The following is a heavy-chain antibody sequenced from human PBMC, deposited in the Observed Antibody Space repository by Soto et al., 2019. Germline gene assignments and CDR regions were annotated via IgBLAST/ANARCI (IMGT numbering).Heavy chain of an antibody. CDR2: IYSAGSA. CDR3: ARDLWDSGWSFDY. Sequence: GGSLRLSCAASGFTVSSYYMSWVRQAPGKGLEWVSVIYSAGSADFADSVKGRFTISRDNSKNTLYLQLGSLRDDDMAVYYCARDLWDSGWSFDYWGLGTLVTVS. V-gene: IGHV3-66*01. CDR1: GFTVSSYY. D-gene: IGHD6-19*01. J-gene: IGHJ4*02.